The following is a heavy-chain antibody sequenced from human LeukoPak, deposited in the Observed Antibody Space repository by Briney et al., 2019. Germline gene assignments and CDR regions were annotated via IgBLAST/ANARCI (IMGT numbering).Heavy chain of an antibody. V-gene: IGHV3-21*01. CDR2: ISSSSSYI. J-gene: IGHJ6*02. D-gene: IGHD3-3*01. Sequence: GGSLRLSCAASGFTFSSYSMNWVRQAPGKGLEWVSSISSSSSYIYYADSVKGRFTISRDNAKNSLYLQMNSLRAEDTAVYYCAGPYYHFWRPRGMDVWGQGTPVTVSS. CDR3: AGPYYHFWRPRGMDV. CDR1: GFTFSSYS.